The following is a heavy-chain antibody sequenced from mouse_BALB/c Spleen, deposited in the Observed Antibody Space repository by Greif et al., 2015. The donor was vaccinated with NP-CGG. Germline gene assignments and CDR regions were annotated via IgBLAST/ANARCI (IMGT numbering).Heavy chain of an antibody. Sequence: QVQLQQSGAELAKPGATVKMSCKASGYTFTSYWMHWVKQRPGQGLEWIGYINPSTGYTEYNQKFKDKATLTADKSSSTAYMQLSSLTSEDSAVYYCARFGSSGYYFDYWGQGTTLTVSS. D-gene: IGHD3-1*01. CDR1: GYTFTSYW. CDR2: INPSTGYT. J-gene: IGHJ2*01. CDR3: ARFGSSGYYFDY. V-gene: IGHV1-7*01.